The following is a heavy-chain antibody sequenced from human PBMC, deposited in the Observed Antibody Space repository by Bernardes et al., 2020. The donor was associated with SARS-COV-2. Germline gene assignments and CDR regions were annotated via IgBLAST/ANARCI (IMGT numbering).Heavy chain of an antibody. CDR1: GFTFSTYW. CDR2: ITTDGSGT. J-gene: IGHJ4*02. D-gene: IGHD1-26*01. Sequence: VGSLRLSCAASGFTFSTYWMHWVRQAPGKGLLWVSRITTDGSGTDYAESVKGRFTISRDNVKNTLFLQMNSLRGEDTAVYYCVRDWHSVGDYWGQGTLVTVSS. V-gene: IGHV3-74*01. CDR3: VRDWHSVGDY.